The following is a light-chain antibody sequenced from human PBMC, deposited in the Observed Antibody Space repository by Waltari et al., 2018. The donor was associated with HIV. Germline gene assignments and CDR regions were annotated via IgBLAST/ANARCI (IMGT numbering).Light chain of an antibody. CDR2: GNT. Sequence: SGAPGQRVTISCTGNTSNIGAGYDVHWYQQLPGTAPKLLIYGNTNRPSGVPDRFSGSTSGTSASLAITGLQADDEADFYCQSYDSSLSGVIFGGGTKLTVL. V-gene: IGLV1-40*01. J-gene: IGLJ2*01. CDR1: TSNIGAGYD. CDR3: QSYDSSLSGVI.